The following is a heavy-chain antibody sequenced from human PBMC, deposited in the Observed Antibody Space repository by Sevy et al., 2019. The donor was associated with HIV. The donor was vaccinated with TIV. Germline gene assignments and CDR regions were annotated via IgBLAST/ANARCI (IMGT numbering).Heavy chain of an antibody. D-gene: IGHD2-21*01. CDR2: MFFSGNT. Sequence: SETLSLTCTVSGGSISRSSYDWGWIRQPPGKGLEWIGSMFFSGNTYYNPSLKSRGTIFVDRSKNQISLRLTSVTAADTAVYYCARQGGIVDRAFDNWGQGTLVTVSS. J-gene: IGHJ4*02. CDR3: ARQGGIVDRAFDN. CDR1: GGSISRSSYD. V-gene: IGHV4-39*01.